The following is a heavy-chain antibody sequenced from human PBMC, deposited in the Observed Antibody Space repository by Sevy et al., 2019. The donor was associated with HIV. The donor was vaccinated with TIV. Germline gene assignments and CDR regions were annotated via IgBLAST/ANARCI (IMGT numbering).Heavy chain of an antibody. J-gene: IGHJ4*02. V-gene: IGHV3-30*18. CDR3: VKGGVTWELLDY. CDR2: ISYDGSSK. CDR1: GFIFSSYG. Sequence: GGSLRLSCAASGFIFSSYGMHWVRQAPGKGLEWVRIISYDGSSKYYALSVKGRFTISRDNSENILYLQMNSLRTDDTAVYYCVKGGVTWELLDYWGQGTLVTVSS. D-gene: IGHD1-26*01.